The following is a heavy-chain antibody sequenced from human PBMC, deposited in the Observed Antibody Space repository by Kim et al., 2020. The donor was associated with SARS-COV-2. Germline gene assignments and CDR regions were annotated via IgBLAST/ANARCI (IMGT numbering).Heavy chain of an antibody. CDR1: GGSISSSSYY. D-gene: IGHD3-22*01. CDR3: ARHEVTMIVVPH. J-gene: IGHJ4*02. Sequence: SETLSLTCTVSGGSISSSSYYWGWIRQPPGKGLEWIGSIYYSGSTYYNPSLKSRVTISVDTSKNQFSLKLSSVTAADTAVYYCARHEVTMIVVPHWGQGTLVTVSS. V-gene: IGHV4-39*01. CDR2: IYYSGST.